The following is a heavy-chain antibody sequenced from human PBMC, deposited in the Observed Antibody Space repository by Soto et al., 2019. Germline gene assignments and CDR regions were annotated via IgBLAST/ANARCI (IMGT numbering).Heavy chain of an antibody. Sequence: GGSLRLSCAASGFTFSSYWMHWVRQAPGKGLEYVSAINAGGGTTYYADSVKGRFTISRDNSKNTLYLQMNSLRAEDVAVYYCARDLLSCSGGSCYSGSDYRAQRIPVTVSS. CDR2: INAGGGTT. CDR1: GFTFSSYW. J-gene: IGHJ4*02. V-gene: IGHV3-64*02. CDR3: ARDLLSCSGGSCYSGSDY. D-gene: IGHD2-15*01.